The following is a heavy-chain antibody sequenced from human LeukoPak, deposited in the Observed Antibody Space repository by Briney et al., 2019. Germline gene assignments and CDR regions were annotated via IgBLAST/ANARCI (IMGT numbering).Heavy chain of an antibody. D-gene: IGHD2-2*01. CDR1: GFTFSKYA. V-gene: IGHV3-23*01. CDR2: IGGSDSGT. CDR3: ARDAFYCSSTSCYDH. J-gene: IGHJ5*02. Sequence: GGSLRLSCAASGFTFSKYAMSWVRQAPGKGLEWVSGIGGSDSGTYYADTVKGRFTISRDNAKTSLYLQMNSLRAEDTAVYYCARDAFYCSSTSCYDHWGQGTLVTVSS.